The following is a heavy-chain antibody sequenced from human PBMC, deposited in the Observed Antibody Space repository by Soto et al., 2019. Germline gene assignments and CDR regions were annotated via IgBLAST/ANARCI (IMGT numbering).Heavy chain of an antibody. CDR1: GYTFTTFW. V-gene: IGHV5-10-1*01. D-gene: IGHD3-3*01. CDR2: IDPRDSQT. J-gene: IGHJ5*02. CDR3: DRIFCPTETCDSWFDP. Sequence: GESLKISCTGFGYTFTTFWISWVRQMPGKGLEWMGRIDPRDSQTNYSPSFQGHVTISVDKSISTAYLQWDSLKASDTAMYYCDRIFCPTETCDSWFDPWGQGTLVTVSS.